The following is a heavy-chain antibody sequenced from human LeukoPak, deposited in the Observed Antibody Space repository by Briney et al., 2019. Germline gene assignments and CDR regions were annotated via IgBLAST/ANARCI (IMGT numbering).Heavy chain of an antibody. CDR1: GFTFSGYS. Sequence: GGSLRLSCAASGFTFSGYSMNWVRQAPGKGLEWVSYISSGSSTIYYADSVRGRFTISRDNAKSSLHLQMNSLRAEDTAAYYCARGRADYYFDYWSQRTLVTVSS. J-gene: IGHJ4*02. V-gene: IGHV3-48*01. CDR2: ISSGSSTI. D-gene: IGHD2-21*02. CDR3: ARGRADYYFDY.